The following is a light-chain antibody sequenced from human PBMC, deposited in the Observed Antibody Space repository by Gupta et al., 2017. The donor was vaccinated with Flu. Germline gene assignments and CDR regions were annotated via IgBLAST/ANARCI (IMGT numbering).Light chain of an antibody. CDR2: RNR. Sequence: SYELTQALSVSVTLGQTAEITCGGDNIGGKNVHWYQQRAGQAPVLVIYRNRNRPSGIPEPFSDSNSGATATLTIARVEVGDEDDYFWQEWVSGLGVCGGGTTLSVL. J-gene: IGLJ1*01. CDR1: NIGGKN. V-gene: IGLV3-9*01. CDR3: QEWVSGLGV.